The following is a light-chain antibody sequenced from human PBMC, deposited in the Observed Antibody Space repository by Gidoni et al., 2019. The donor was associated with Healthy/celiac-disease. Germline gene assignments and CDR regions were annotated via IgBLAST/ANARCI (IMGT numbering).Light chain of an antibody. V-gene: IGKV3-15*01. Sequence: ELVMTQSPATLSVSPVERATLSCRASQRVSSYIAWYQQKHVQAPRLLIYVASTRATGIPASFSSSGSGTVFTLTISSLQSEDFSVYYCQRYNTWWTFXQXTKVXIK. CDR3: QRYNTWWT. CDR1: QRVSSY. J-gene: IGKJ1*01. CDR2: VAS.